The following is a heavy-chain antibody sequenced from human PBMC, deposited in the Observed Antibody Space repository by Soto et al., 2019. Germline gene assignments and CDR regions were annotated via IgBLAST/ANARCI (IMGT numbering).Heavy chain of an antibody. CDR2: IWYDGSNK. V-gene: IGHV3-33*01. J-gene: IGHJ4*02. D-gene: IGHD1-1*01. Sequence: GGSLRLSCAASGFTFSSYGMHWVRQAPGKGLEWVAVIWYDGSNKYYADSVKGRFTISRDNSKNTLYLQMNSLRAEDTAVYYCARGRGEPVLDYWGQGTLVTVSS. CDR3: ARGRGEPVLDY. CDR1: GFTFSSYG.